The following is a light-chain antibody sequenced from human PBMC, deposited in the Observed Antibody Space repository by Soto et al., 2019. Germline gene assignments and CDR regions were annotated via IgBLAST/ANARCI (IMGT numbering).Light chain of an antibody. CDR2: ENN. Sequence: QSVLTQPPSVSAAPGQKVTISCSGSSSNIGNNYVSWYQQLPGTAPKILIYENNKRPSGIPDRFSGSKSGTSATLGITGLQTGDEADYYCGTWDSSLSAGGVFGGGTQLTVL. CDR1: SSNIGNNY. CDR3: GTWDSSLSAGGV. J-gene: IGLJ3*02. V-gene: IGLV1-51*02.